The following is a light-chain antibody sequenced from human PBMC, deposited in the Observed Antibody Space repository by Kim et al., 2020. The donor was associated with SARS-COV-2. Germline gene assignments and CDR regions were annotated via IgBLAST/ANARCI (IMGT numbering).Light chain of an antibody. CDR2: AAS. J-gene: IGKJ1*01. CDR3: QKYNGAPWA. V-gene: IGKV1-27*01. CDR1: QGISND. Sequence: PSSLSASVGDRVTITCRASQGISNDLAWYQQKPGKVPQLLIYAASALRSGVPFRFSGSGSGTITSLQPEDVATYYCQKYNGAPWAFGQGTKVDIK.